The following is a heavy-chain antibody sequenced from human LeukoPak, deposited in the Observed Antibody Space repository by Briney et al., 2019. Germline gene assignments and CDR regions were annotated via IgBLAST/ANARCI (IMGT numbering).Heavy chain of an antibody. J-gene: IGHJ4*02. Sequence: GGALRLSCAASGFTFSSYGMHWVRQAPGKGLEGVAVIWYDGSNKYYADSVKGRFTISRDNSKNALYLQMNSLRAEDTAVYYCAKDDYSSSSGYWGQGTLVTVSS. CDR2: IWYDGSNK. CDR1: GFTFSSYG. CDR3: AKDDYSSSSGY. D-gene: IGHD6-6*01. V-gene: IGHV3-33*06.